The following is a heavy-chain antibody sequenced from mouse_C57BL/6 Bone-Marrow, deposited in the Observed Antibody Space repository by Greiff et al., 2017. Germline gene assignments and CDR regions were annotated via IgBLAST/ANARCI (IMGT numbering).Heavy chain of an antibody. CDR2: ISYDGSN. Sequence: ESGPGLVKPSQSLSLTCSVTGYSITSGYYWNWIRQFPGNKLEWMGYISYDGSNNYNPSLKNRISITRDTSKNQVFLKLNSVTTEDTATYYGARVVVARVDYWGQGTTLTVSS. CDR3: ARVVVARVDY. V-gene: IGHV3-6*01. CDR1: GYSITSGYY. J-gene: IGHJ2*01. D-gene: IGHD1-1*01.